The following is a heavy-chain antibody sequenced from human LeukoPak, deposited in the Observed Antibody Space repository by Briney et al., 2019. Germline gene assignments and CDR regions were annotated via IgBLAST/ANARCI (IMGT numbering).Heavy chain of an antibody. Sequence: SETLSLTCAVYGGSFSGYYWSWIRQPPGKGLEWIGEINHSGSTNYNPSLKSRVTISVDTSKNQFTLKLSSVTAADTAVYYCARDGYSYGSPYYYYYGMDVWGQGTTVTVSS. D-gene: IGHD5-18*01. CDR1: GGSFSGYY. J-gene: IGHJ6*02. CDR2: INHSGST. V-gene: IGHV4-34*01. CDR3: ARDGYSYGSPYYYYYGMDV.